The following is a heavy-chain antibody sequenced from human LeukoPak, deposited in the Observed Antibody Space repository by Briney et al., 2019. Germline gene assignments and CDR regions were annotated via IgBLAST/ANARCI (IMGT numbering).Heavy chain of an antibody. CDR1: GFTFSSYW. D-gene: IGHD3-3*01. CDR3: ARLSDDFWSGYSGYYYCGMDV. Sequence: PGGSLRLSCAASGFTFSSYWMSWVRQAPGKGLEWVANIKQDGSEKYYVDSVKGRFTISRDNAKNSLYLQMNSLRAEDTAVYYCARLSDDFWSGYSGYYYCGMDVWGQGTTVTVSS. J-gene: IGHJ6*02. CDR2: IKQDGSEK. V-gene: IGHV3-7*01.